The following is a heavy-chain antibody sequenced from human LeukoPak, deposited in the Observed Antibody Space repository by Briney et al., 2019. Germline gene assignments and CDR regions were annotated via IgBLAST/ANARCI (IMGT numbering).Heavy chain of an antibody. J-gene: IGHJ4*02. CDR2: ISWNSGSI. Sequence: GGSLRLSCAASGFTFDDYAMHWVRQAPGKGLEWGSGISWNSGSIGYADSVKGRFTISRDNAKNSLYLQMNSLRAEDTALYYCAKDFGFLGYSGTSFDYWGQGTLVTVSS. CDR3: AKDFGFLGYSGTSFDY. D-gene: IGHD5-12*01. V-gene: IGHV3-9*01. CDR1: GFTFDDYA.